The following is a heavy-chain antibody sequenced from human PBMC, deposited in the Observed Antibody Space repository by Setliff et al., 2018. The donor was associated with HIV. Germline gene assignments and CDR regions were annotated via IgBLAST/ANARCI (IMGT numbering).Heavy chain of an antibody. D-gene: IGHD1-26*01. J-gene: IGHJ4*02. CDR3: ARDRYSGSSTDY. V-gene: IGHV3-7*01. Sequence: PGGSLRLSCAASGFTFSSYWVSWVRQAPGKGLQWVANINQDGSEKYYVDSVKGRFTISRDNAKNSLYLQMNSLRAEDTAVYYCARDRYSGSSTDYWGQGTLVTVSS. CDR1: GFTFSSYW. CDR2: INQDGSEK.